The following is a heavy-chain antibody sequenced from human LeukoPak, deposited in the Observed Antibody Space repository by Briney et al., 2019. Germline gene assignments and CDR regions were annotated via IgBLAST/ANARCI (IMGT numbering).Heavy chain of an antibody. CDR2: VSPGGDNT. J-gene: IGHJ4*02. CDR3: ARDAGSAWPFDY. CDR1: GFRFGSTG. V-gene: IGHV3-23*01. D-gene: IGHD6-25*01. Sequence: GGSLRLSCAAAGFRFGSTGMTWVRRAPGKGLEWVSTVSPGGDNTHYADSVQGRFIISRDNSKNTLYLQMNSLRAEDTAIYYCARDAGSAWPFDYWGRGTLVTVPS.